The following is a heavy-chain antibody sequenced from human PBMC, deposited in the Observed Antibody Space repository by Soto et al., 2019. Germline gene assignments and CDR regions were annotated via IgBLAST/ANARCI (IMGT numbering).Heavy chain of an antibody. Sequence: EVQLLESGGGLVQPGGSLRLSCAASGFTFSSYAMSWVRLAPGKGLEWVSAISGSGDDTYYADSVRGRFTISRDNPKNTLYLQMNSLRAEDTAVYYWANDRPYYDICTTYYSNYFKYWSQGTLVNVSS. CDR2: ISGSGDDT. D-gene: IGHD3-9*01. V-gene: IGHV3-23*01. J-gene: IGHJ4*02. CDR1: GFTFSSYA. CDR3: ANDRPYYDICTTYYSNYFKY.